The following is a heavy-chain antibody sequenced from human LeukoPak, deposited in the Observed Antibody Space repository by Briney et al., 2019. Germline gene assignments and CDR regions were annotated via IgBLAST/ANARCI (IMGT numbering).Heavy chain of an antibody. CDR3: AKESAEYYDILTGYYSPRYFYYGRDV. CDR1: GFTFSSYA. D-gene: IGHD3-9*01. V-gene: IGHV3-23*01. J-gene: IGHJ6*02. Sequence: GGSLRLSCAASGFTFSSYAMSWLRQAPGKGLEWLSAISGSGGNTYYADPVKGRFTLSRHNSKHALYLQMNSLRAEDTAVYYCAKESAEYYDILTGYYSPRYFYYGRDVWRQGTTVTVSS. CDR2: ISGSGGNT.